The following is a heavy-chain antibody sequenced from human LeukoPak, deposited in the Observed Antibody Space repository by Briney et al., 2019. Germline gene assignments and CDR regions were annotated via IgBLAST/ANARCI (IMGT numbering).Heavy chain of an antibody. V-gene: IGHV4-59*01. CDR2: IYYSGST. Sequence: PSETLSLTCTVSGGSISSYYWSWIRQPPGKGLEWIGYIYYSGSTNYNPSLKSRVTISVDTSKNQFSLKLSSVTAADTAVYYCASSSGSYHPFDYWGQGTLVTVSS. CDR3: ASSSGSYHPFDY. CDR1: GGSISSYY. J-gene: IGHJ4*02. D-gene: IGHD1-26*01.